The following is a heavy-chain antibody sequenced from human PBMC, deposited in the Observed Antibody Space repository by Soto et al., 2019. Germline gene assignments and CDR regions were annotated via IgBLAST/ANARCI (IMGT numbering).Heavy chain of an antibody. CDR2: IIPIFGTA. D-gene: IGHD3-22*01. CDR3: ARGYYYDSSGYYYDAFDI. J-gene: IGHJ3*02. Sequence: GASVKVSCKASGCTFSSYAISWVRQAPGQGLEWMGGIIPIFGTANYAQKFQGRVTITADKSTSTAYMELSSLRSEDTAVYYCARGYYYDSSGYYYDAFDIWGQGTMVTVSS. V-gene: IGHV1-69*06. CDR1: GCTFSSYA.